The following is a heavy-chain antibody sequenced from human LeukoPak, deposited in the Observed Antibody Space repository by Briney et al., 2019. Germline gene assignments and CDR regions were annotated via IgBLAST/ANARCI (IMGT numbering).Heavy chain of an antibody. D-gene: IGHD3-10*01. V-gene: IGHV3-7*03. CDR2: MNEYGSEI. Sequence: GGSLRLSCAVSGFIFSDFSMSWVRQAPGKGLEWVAKMNEYGSEIFYVDSVKGRFTISRDNAKNSLYLQMNSLKTEDTAVYYCTRQLGELFSGSPYYYYLDVWGKGTTVTVSS. CDR1: GFIFSDFS. CDR3: TRQLGELFSGSPYYYYLDV. J-gene: IGHJ6*03.